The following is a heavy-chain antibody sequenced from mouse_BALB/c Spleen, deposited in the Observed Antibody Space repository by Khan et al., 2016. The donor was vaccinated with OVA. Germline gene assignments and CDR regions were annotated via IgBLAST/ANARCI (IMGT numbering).Heavy chain of an antibody. Sequence: EVQLVESGGGLVQPGGSRKLSCAASGFTFSRFGMHWVRQAPEKGLEWVAYISSGSSTIYYVDTVKGRSTISRDNPKNTLFLQMTSLRSEDTAMYYCARDSNFDYWGQGTTLTVSS. CDR3: ARDSNFDY. V-gene: IGHV5-17*02. CDR2: ISSGSSTI. CDR1: GFTFSRFG. J-gene: IGHJ2*01.